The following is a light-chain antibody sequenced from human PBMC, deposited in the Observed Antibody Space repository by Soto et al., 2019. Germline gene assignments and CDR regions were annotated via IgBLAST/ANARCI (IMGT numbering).Light chain of an antibody. CDR1: HDIRSD. Sequence: DIQMTQSPSSLSASVGDRVTITCRTSHDIRSDLGWFQQKPGKAPKRLIYAASTLQSGVPSRFSGSRSGTEFTLTISSLQPEDFATYYCLLHNSYPFTFGPGTKVDIK. V-gene: IGKV1-17*01. CDR2: AAS. J-gene: IGKJ3*01. CDR3: LLHNSYPFT.